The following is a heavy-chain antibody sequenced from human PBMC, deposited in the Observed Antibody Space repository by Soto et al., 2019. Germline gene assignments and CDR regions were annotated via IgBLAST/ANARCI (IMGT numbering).Heavy chain of an antibody. CDR3: APITVVASYGSGWSDA. V-gene: IGHV2-5*02. CDR1: GFSLSTRGVG. J-gene: IGHJ5*02. CDR2: SYSDNDK. Sequence: QITLKESGPTVVKPTQTLTLTCTFSGFSLSTRGVGVAWVRQPPGKALEWLALSYSDNDKRYNPSLKSRLTITKDTSTHQVVLTMTTINPVDTATHYFAPITVVASYGSGWSDACGQGTLVTVSS. D-gene: IGHD3-10*01.